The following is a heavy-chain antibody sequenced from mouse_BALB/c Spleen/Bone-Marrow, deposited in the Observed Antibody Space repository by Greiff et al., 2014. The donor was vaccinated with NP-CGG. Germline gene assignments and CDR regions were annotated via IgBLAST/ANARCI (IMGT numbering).Heavy chain of an antibody. CDR2: IDPANGNT. Sequence: VQLQQSGAELMKPGASVKLSCTASGFNIKDTYMHWVKQRPEQGLEWIGRIDPANGNTKYDPKFQGKATITADTSSNTAYLQLSSLTSEDTAVYYCARYYYSSSYFDYWGQGTTLTVSS. J-gene: IGHJ2*01. D-gene: IGHD1-1*01. CDR3: ARYYYSSSYFDY. V-gene: IGHV14-3*02. CDR1: GFNIKDTY.